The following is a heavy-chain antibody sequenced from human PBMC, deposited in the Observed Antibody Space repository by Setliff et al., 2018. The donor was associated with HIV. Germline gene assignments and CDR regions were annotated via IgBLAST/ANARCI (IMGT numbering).Heavy chain of an antibody. V-gene: IGHV4-59*05. Sequence: SETLSLTCTVSGGSISSYYWSWIRQPPGKGLEWIGSFYYSWSTYYNPSLKSRVTISVDTSKNQFSLKLSSVTAADTAVYYCARHSITLVVGVPERDDAFDIWGQGTMVTVSS. CDR1: GGSISSYY. D-gene: IGHD3-22*01. J-gene: IGHJ3*02. CDR3: ARHSITLVVGVPERDDAFDI. CDR2: FYYSWST.